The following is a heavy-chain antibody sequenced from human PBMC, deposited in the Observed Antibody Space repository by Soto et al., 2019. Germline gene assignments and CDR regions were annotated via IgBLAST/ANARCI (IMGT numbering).Heavy chain of an antibody. CDR2: IWTDGSNK. CDR1: WFPFGNYD. V-gene: IGHV3-33*01. J-gene: IGHJ4*02. CDR3: ARVPRDLGTGYYFDF. Sequence: GGSLRLSCGASWFPFGNYDMHWVRQAPGKGLEWVALIWTDGSNKYYGDSVRGRFVISRDNSKSTLYLQMDSLRGEDTAIYYCARVPRDLGTGYYFDFWGQGTLVTVSS. D-gene: IGHD1-1*01.